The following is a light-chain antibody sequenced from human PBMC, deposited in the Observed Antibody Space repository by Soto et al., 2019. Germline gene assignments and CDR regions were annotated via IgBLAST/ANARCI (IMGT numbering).Light chain of an antibody. CDR2: EDS. CDR3: CTYAGGSTYHYV. V-gene: IGLV2-23*01. CDR1: SSDVGSYNL. Sequence: CVLTQPASVSGSPGQSITISCTGTSSDVGSYNLVSWYQQYPGKAPKVMIYEDSKRPSGVSNRFSGSKSGNTASLTISGLQAEDEADTYCCTYAGGSTYHYVFGTGAKVTVL. J-gene: IGLJ1*01.